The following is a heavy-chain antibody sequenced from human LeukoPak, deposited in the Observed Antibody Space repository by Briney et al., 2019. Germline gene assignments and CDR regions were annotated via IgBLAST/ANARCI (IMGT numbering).Heavy chain of an antibody. V-gene: IGHV3-15*01. Sequence: GGSLRLSCEASGFTFSNAWMSWVRQAPGKGLEWVGRIKSKTDGGTTDYAAPVKGRFTISRDDSKNTLYLQMNSLKTEDTAVYYCTTRSTNDYSNYWYDPWGQGTLVTVSS. J-gene: IGHJ5*02. CDR3: TTRSTNDYSNYWYDP. D-gene: IGHD4-11*01. CDR1: GFTFSNAW. CDR2: IKSKTDGGTT.